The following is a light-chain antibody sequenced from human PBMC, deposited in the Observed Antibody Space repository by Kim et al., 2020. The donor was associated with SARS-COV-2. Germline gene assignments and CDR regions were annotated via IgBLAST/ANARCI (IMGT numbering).Light chain of an antibody. CDR1: QSVSN. CDR2: DTS. Sequence: SVSAEERAPLSCRASQSVSNIAWYQQKPGQAPRVLIYDTSTRATGIPVRFSGSGSGTDFTLTITSLQSEDFAVYYCQSYNNWLPVSFGQGTKLEIK. V-gene: IGKV3-15*01. J-gene: IGKJ2*03. CDR3: QSYNNWLPVS.